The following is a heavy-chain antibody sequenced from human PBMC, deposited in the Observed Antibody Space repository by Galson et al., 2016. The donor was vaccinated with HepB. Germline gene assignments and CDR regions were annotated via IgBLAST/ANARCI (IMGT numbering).Heavy chain of an antibody. Sequence: SVKVSCKASGGTFNTYAINWVRQAPGQGLEWMGGIIPVFEKTIYAQKFQGRVTISADASTSTAYMELSSLRSDDTAVYYCASWMMFQDFWSGSDYWGQGTLVIVSS. CDR3: ASWMMFQDFWSGSDY. CDR2: IIPVFEKT. V-gene: IGHV1-69*13. D-gene: IGHD3-3*01. J-gene: IGHJ4*02. CDR1: GGTFNTYA.